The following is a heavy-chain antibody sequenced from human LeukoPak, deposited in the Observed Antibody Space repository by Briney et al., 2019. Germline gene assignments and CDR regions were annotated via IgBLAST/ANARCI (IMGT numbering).Heavy chain of an antibody. CDR2: INPNSGGT. V-gene: IGHV1-2*02. CDR3: ARVGIGYSSSWYDY. D-gene: IGHD6-13*01. Sequence: ASVKVSCKASGYTFTGYYMHWVRQAPGQGFEWMGWINPNSGGTNYAQKFQGRVTMTRDTSISTAYMELSRLRSDDTAVYYCARVGIGYSSSWYDYWGQGTLVTVSS. CDR1: GYTFTGYY. J-gene: IGHJ4*02.